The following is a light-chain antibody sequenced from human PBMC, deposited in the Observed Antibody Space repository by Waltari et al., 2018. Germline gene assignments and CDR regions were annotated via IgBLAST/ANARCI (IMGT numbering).Light chain of an antibody. CDR1: KLGDKY. Sequence: SYALTQPPSVSASPGQTPTIACFGDKLGDKYVSWYQQKPGHSPVLVIYQDTKRPSVIPERFSGSKSGTSASLAISGLQSDDEADYYCATWDDSLNGWVFGGGTKLTVL. CDR3: ATWDDSLNGWV. CDR2: QDT. V-gene: IGLV3-1*01. J-gene: IGLJ3*02.